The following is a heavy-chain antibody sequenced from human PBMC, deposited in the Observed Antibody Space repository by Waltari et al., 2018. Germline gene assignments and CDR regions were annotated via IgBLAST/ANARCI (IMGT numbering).Heavy chain of an antibody. Sequence: QVQLVQSGAEVKKPGASVKVSCKASGYTFTAYYMHWVRLAPGQGLEWRGWINPKTGGTRIAQKFQGRVTVTSDASITTGYMELTSLRSDDTALYYCARVIYSSGWNPIDFWGQGTLVTVSS. CDR1: GYTFTAYY. V-gene: IGHV1-2*02. CDR3: ARVIYSSGWNPIDF. CDR2: INPKTGGT. D-gene: IGHD6-19*01. J-gene: IGHJ4*02.